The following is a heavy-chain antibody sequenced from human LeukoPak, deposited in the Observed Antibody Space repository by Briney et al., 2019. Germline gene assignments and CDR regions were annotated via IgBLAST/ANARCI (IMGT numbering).Heavy chain of an antibody. J-gene: IGHJ4*02. CDR3: ATRGWLVRGVDY. CDR2: ISGSGGST. CDR1: GFTFSSYA. Sequence: GGSLRLSCAASGFTFSSYAMSWVRQAPGKGLEWVSAISGSGGSTYYADSVKGRFTISRDNSKNTLYLQMNSLRAEDTAVYYCATRGWLVRGVDYRGQGTLVTVSS. V-gene: IGHV3-23*01. D-gene: IGHD6-19*01.